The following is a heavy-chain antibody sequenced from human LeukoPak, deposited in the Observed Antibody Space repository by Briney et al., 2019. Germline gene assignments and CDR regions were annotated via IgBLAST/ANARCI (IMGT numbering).Heavy chain of an antibody. CDR2: ISWDGGST. CDR1: GFTFDEYT. CDR3: PKGNYYYMDV. Sequence: PGGSLRLSCAASGFTFDEYTMHWVRQAPGKCLEWVSLISWDGGSTYYADSVKGRFTISRDNSKNSLYLQMNSLRTEDTALYYCPKGNYYYMDVWGKGTTVTVSS. V-gene: IGHV3-43*01. J-gene: IGHJ6*03.